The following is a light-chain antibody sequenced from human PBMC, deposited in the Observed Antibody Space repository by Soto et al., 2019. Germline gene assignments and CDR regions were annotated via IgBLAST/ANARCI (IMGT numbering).Light chain of an antibody. J-gene: IGKJ3*01. CDR3: LQKYFYPFT. CDR1: QDISNW. CDR2: AAS. Sequence: DIQMTQSPSSVSASVGDRVTITCRASQDISNWLAWYQQKPGKAPELLIYAASSLQSGVPSRFSGSGSGTDFTLTISSLQPEDFATYYCLQKYFYPFTFGPGTKVDIK. V-gene: IGKV1-12*01.